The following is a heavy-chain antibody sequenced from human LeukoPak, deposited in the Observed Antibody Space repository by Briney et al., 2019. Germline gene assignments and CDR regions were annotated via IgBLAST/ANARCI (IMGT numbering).Heavy chain of an antibody. CDR2: IRYDGSNK. CDR3: AKDRSDIVATYFDY. J-gene: IGHJ4*02. Sequence: GGSLRLSCAASGFTFSSYGMHWVRQAPGKGLEWVAFIRYDGSNKYYADSMKGRFTISRDNSKNTLYLQMNSLRAEDTAVYYCAKDRSDIVATYFDYWGQGTLVTVSS. CDR1: GFTFSSYG. V-gene: IGHV3-30*02. D-gene: IGHD5-12*01.